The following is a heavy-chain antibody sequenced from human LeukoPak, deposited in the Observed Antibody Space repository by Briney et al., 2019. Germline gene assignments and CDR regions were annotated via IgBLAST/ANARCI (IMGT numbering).Heavy chain of an antibody. J-gene: IGHJ5*02. Sequence: SETLSLTCAVSGGSISSNSYYWGWIRQPPGKGLEWIGSIYYSGSTYYNPSLKSRVTISVDTSKNQCSLKLSSVTAADTAVYYCARNIAAASLNWFDPGGQGTLVTVSS. CDR3: ARNIAAASLNWFDP. CDR2: IYYSGST. D-gene: IGHD6-13*01. CDR1: GGSISSNSYY. V-gene: IGHV4-39*07.